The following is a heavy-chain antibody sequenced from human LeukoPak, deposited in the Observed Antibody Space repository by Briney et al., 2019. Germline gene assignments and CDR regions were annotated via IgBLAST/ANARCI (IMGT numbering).Heavy chain of an antibody. CDR1: GFTSSDYY. V-gene: IGHV3-11*01. J-gene: IGHJ4*02. Sequence: PGGSLRLSCAASGFTSSDYYMSWIRQAPGKGLEWVSYISSSGSTIYYADSVKGRFTISRDNAKNSLYLQMNSLRAEDTAVYYCARDSTIFGVVANDYWGQGTLVTVSS. CDR3: ARDSTIFGVVANDY. D-gene: IGHD3-3*01. CDR2: ISSSGSTI.